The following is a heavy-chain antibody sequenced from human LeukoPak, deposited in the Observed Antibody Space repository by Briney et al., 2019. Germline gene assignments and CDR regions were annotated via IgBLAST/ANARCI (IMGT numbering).Heavy chain of an antibody. J-gene: IGHJ3*02. V-gene: IGHV1-8*03. Sequence: GASVKVSCKASGYTFTGYYMHWVRQAPGQGLEWMGWMNPNSGNTGYAQKFQGRVTITRNTSISTAYMELSSLRSEDTAVYYCARGSYDILTGYYPRAFDIWGQGTMVTVSS. CDR3: ARGSYDILTGYYPRAFDI. CDR1: GYTFTGYY. D-gene: IGHD3-9*01. CDR2: MNPNSGNT.